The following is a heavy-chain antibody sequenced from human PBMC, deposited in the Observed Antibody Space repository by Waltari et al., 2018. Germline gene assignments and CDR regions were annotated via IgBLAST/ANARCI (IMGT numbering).Heavy chain of an antibody. V-gene: IGHV3-9*01. CDR1: GFTFDDYA. J-gene: IGHJ2*01. CDR3: AKVALNSSSPWIGPNWYFDL. Sequence: EVQLVESGGGLVQPGRSLRLSCAASGFTFDDYAMHWVRQAPGKGLEWVSGISWNSGSIGYADSVKGRFTISRDNAKNSLYLQMNSLRAEDTALYYCAKVALNSSSPWIGPNWYFDLWGRGTLVTVSS. CDR2: ISWNSGSI. D-gene: IGHD6-6*01.